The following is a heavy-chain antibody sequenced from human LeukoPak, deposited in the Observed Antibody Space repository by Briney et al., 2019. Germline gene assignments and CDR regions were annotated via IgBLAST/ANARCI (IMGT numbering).Heavy chain of an antibody. V-gene: IGHV4-59*08. CDR1: GGSISSYN. CDR3: ARDSTRRNYDFWSGYSRALDI. Sequence: SETLSLTCTVSGGSISSYNWTWIPQPPAKELEWIGYIYYNGSTNYNPSLKSRVTISVDTSKNQFSLKLSSVSAADTAVYYCARDSTRRNYDFWSGYSRALDIWGQGTMVTVSS. CDR2: IYYNGST. D-gene: IGHD3-3*01. J-gene: IGHJ3*02.